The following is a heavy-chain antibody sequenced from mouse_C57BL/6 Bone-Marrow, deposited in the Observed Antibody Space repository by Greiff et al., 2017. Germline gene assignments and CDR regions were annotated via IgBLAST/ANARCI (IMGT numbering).Heavy chain of an antibody. J-gene: IGHJ4*01. CDR2: ISDGGSYT. CDR1: GFTFSSYA. Sequence: EVKLVESGGGLVKPGGSLKLSCAASGFTFSSYAMSWVRQTPEKRLEWVATISDGGSYTYYPDNVKGRFTISRDNAKNNLYLQMSHLKSEDTAMYYCAREVVYAMDYWGQGTSVTVSS. D-gene: IGHD1-1*02. CDR3: AREVVYAMDY. V-gene: IGHV5-4*01.